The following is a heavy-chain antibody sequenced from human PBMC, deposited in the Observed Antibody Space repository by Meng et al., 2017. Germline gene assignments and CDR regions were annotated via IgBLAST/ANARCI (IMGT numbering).Heavy chain of an antibody. CDR3: AKDIGQNYGDYGNYYYGMDV. J-gene: IGHJ6*02. CDR2: ISWNSGSI. D-gene: IGHD4-17*01. V-gene: IGHV3-9*01. Sequence: GGFLRLSCAASGFTFDDYAMHWVRQAPGKGLEWVSGISWNSGSIGYADSVKGRFTISRDNAKNSLYLQMNSLRAEDTALYYCAKDIGQNYGDYGNYYYGMDVWAQGPS. CDR1: GFTFDDYA.